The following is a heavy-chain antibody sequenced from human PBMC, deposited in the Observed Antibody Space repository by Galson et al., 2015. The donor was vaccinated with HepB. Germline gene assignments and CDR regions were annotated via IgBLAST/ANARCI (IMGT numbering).Heavy chain of an antibody. CDR3: ARDPDPNGQLHPKYYFDY. CDR2: ISYDGSNK. V-gene: IGHV3-30-3*01. J-gene: IGHJ4*02. Sequence: SLRLSCAASGFTFSSYAMHWVRQAPGKGLEWVAVISYDGSNKYYADSVKGRFTISRDNSKNTLYLQMNSLRAEDTAVYYCARDPDPNGQLHPKYYFDYWGQGTLVTVSS. CDR1: GFTFSSYA. D-gene: IGHD2-2*01.